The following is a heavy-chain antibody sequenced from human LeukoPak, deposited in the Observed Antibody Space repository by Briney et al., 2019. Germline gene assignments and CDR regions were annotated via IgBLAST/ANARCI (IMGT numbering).Heavy chain of an antibody. CDR2: IYPGDSDT. CDR1: EYSFTSYW. J-gene: IGHJ6*03. V-gene: IGHV5-51*01. Sequence: GESLKISCKGSEYSFTSYWIGWVRQMPGKGLEWMGIIYPGDSDTRYSPSFQGQVTISADKSISTAYLQWSSLKASDTAIYYCARQGGGSSGWHKEHYYYYYMDVWGKGTTVIVSS. D-gene: IGHD6-19*01. CDR3: ARQGGGSSGWHKEHYYYYYMDV.